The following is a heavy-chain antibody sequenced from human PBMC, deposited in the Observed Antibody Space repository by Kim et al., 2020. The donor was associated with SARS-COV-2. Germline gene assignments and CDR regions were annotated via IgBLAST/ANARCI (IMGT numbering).Heavy chain of an antibody. CDR3: ARDNDGEIVDWGPSYYGSGSLSN. D-gene: IGHD3-10*01. CDR1: GYTFTYYG. Sequence: ASVKVSCKSSGYTFTYYGIHWVRQAPGQRLEWMGWINVVNGVTKYSQKFQGRVTITRDTSATFTYMDLRSLRSEDTAVYYCARDNDGEIVDWGPSYYGSGSLSNWGQGTLGTVSS. V-gene: IGHV1-3*01. J-gene: IGHJ4*02. CDR2: INVVNGVT.